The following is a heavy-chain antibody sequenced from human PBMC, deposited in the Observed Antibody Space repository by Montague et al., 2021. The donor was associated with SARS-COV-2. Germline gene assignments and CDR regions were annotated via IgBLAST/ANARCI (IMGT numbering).Heavy chain of an antibody. Sequence: SETLSLTCSVSGGSISSTSFFWAWIRPPHGMGLEWVSSMYSSSTSYSTPSPKSPVAISADTSKNQLYVRLGSVTAAATDVYYCGRSTSGWFSYWGQGTLVTVSS. CDR1: GGSISSTSFF. CDR2: MYSSSTS. J-gene: IGHJ4*02. CDR3: GRSTSGWFSY. D-gene: IGHD6-19*01. V-gene: IGHV4-39*01.